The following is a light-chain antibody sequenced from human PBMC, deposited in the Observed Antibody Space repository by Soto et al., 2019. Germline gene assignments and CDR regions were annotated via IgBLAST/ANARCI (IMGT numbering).Light chain of an antibody. CDR1: QSISNS. V-gene: IGKV3-11*01. CDR2: DAS. Sequence: ETVLTQAPSTMSFAPGDRATLSCSASQSISNSLAWYQHKPGQAPRLLIYDASNRATGIPARFSGSGSGTDFTLTISSLEPEDFAVYYCQQRSNWPLFGGGTKVEIE. CDR3: QQRSNWPL. J-gene: IGKJ4*01.